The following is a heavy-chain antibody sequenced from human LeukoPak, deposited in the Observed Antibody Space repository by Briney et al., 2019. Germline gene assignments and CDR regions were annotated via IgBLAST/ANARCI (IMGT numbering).Heavy chain of an antibody. Sequence: ASVKVSCKASGYAFTGYYMHWVRQAPGQGLEWMGWINPNSGGTNYAQKFQGRVTMTRDTSISTAYMELSRLRSDDTAVYYCARGAFVTTVTNNWFDPWGQGTLVTVSS. V-gene: IGHV1-2*02. D-gene: IGHD4-17*01. CDR1: GYAFTGYY. J-gene: IGHJ5*02. CDR3: ARGAFVTTVTNNWFDP. CDR2: INPNSGGT.